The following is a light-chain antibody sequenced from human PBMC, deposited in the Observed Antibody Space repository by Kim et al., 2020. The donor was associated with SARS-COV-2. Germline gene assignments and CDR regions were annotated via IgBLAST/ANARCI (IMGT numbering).Light chain of an antibody. Sequence: SYELTQPPSVSVSPGQTASITCSGDKLGDKYACWYQQKPGQSPVLVIYQDSKRPSGLPERFSGSNSGNTATLTISGTQAMDEADYYCQASDSSTAVFGGG. CDR2: QDS. CDR1: KLGDKY. CDR3: QASDSSTAV. J-gene: IGLJ3*02. V-gene: IGLV3-1*01.